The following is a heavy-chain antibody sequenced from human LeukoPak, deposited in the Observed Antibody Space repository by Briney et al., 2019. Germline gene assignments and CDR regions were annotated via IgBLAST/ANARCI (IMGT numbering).Heavy chain of an antibody. D-gene: IGHD3-3*01. Sequence: GASVKVSCKASGYTFTGYYMHWVRQAPGQGLEWMGWINPNSGGTNYAQKFQGRVTMTRDTSISTAYMELSRLRSDDTAVYYCPRDPFGVVMPPDYWGQGTLVTVSS. V-gene: IGHV1-2*02. CDR3: PRDPFGVVMPPDY. CDR1: GYTFTGYY. CDR2: INPNSGGT. J-gene: IGHJ4*02.